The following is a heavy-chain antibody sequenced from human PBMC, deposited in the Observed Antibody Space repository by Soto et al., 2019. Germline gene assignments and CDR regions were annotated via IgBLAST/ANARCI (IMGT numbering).Heavy chain of an antibody. J-gene: IGHJ6*03. Sequence: PGGSLRLSCAASGFTFSSYWMSWVRQAPGKGLEWVANIKQDGSEKYYVDSVKGRFTISRDNAKNSLYLQMNSLRAEDTAVYYCAREARNWNYEFFFDYYYYYYMDVWGKGTTVTVSS. V-gene: IGHV3-7*01. CDR3: AREARNWNYEFFFDYYYYYYMDV. CDR2: IKQDGSEK. CDR1: GFTFSSYW. D-gene: IGHD1-7*01.